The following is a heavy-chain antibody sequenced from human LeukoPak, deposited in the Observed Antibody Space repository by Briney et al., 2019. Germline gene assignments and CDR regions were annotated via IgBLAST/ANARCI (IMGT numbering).Heavy chain of an antibody. CDR2: ISSSGSTI. Sequence: GGSLRLSCVASGFIFNDYYMSWIRQAPGKGLEWGSYISSSGSTIYYTDSVKGRFTISRDNAKNSLYLQMNRLRAEDTAVYYCARVVKDYGDAYYFDYWGQGTLVTVSS. CDR3: ARVVKDYGDAYYFDY. D-gene: IGHD4-17*01. J-gene: IGHJ4*02. V-gene: IGHV3-11*01. CDR1: GFIFNDYY.